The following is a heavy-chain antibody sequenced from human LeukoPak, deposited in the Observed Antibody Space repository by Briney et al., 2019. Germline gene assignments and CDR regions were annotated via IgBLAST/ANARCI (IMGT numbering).Heavy chain of an antibody. CDR3: ARGGVIFGVLRLDYYYYYMDV. D-gene: IGHD3-3*02. CDR1: GYTFTSYY. J-gene: IGHJ6*03. Sequence: ASVKVSCKASGYTFTSYYMHWVRQAPGQGLEWMGIINPSGGSTSYAQKFQGRVTMTRDMSTSTVYMELSSLRSEDTAVYYCARGGVIFGVLRLDYYYYYMDVWGKGTTVTVSS. CDR2: INPSGGST. V-gene: IGHV1-46*01.